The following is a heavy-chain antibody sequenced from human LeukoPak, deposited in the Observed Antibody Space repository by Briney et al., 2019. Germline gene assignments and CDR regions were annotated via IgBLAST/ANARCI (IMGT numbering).Heavy chain of an antibody. D-gene: IGHD2-2*01. V-gene: IGHV4-59*08. J-gene: IGHJ4*02. CDR3: ARLGIGVVPSAMLGDYYFDY. CDR2: IYYSGST. Sequence: SETLSLTCTVSGGSISSYYWSWIRQPPGKGLEWIGYIYYSGSTKYNPSLKSRVTISVDTSKNQFSLKLTSVTAADTAVYYCARLGIGVVPSAMLGDYYFDYRGQGTLVTVSS. CDR1: GGSISSYY.